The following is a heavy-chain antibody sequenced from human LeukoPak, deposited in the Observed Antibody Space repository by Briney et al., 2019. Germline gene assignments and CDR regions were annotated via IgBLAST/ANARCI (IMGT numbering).Heavy chain of an antibody. J-gene: IGHJ3*02. CDR1: GYTFTGYY. CDR2: INPNSGGT. V-gene: IGHV1-2*02. D-gene: IGHD3-22*01. CDR3: ARDGYYYDSSGYHDAFDI. Sequence: ASVKVSCKASGYTFTGYYMHWVRQAPGQGLEWMGWINPNSGGTNYAQKFQGRVTMTRDTSISTAYMELSRLGSDDTAVYYCARDGYYYDSSGYHDAFDIWGQGTMVTVSS.